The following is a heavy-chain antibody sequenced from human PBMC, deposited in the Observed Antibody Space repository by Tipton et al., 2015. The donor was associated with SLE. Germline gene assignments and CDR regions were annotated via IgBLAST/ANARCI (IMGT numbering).Heavy chain of an antibody. V-gene: IGHV4-34*01. CDR3: ARAASSWSPYYFDY. Sequence: TLSLTCAVYGGSFSGYYWSWIRQPPGKGLEWIGEINHSGSTNYNPSLKSRVTISVDTSKNQFSLKLSSVTAADTAVYYCARAASSWSPYYFDYWGQGTLVTVSS. CDR1: GGSFSGYY. J-gene: IGHJ4*02. D-gene: IGHD6-13*01. CDR2: INHSGST.